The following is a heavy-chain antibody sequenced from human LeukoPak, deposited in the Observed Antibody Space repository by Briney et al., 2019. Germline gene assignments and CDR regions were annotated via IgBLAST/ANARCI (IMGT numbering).Heavy chain of an antibody. CDR2: INHSGST. D-gene: IGHD6-13*01. CDR1: GGSFSGYY. Sequence: SETLSLTCAVYGGSFSGYYWSWIRQPPGKGLEWIGEINHSGSTNYNPSLKNRVSISLDTSKNQFSLRLSSVTAADTAVYYCARVASSWYNYFDSWGQGTLVTVSS. J-gene: IGHJ4*02. CDR3: ARVASSWYNYFDS. V-gene: IGHV4-34*01.